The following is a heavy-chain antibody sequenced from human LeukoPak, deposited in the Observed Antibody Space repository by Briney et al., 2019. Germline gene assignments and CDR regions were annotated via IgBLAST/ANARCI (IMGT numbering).Heavy chain of an antibody. CDR2: IYYSGST. CDR1: GGSISSYY. CDR3: AGQYYYDSSGYYRI. Sequence: SETLSLTCTVSGGSISSYYWTWIRQPPGKGLEWIGYIYYSGSTNYNPSLKSRVTISVDTSKNQFSLKLSSVTAADTAVYYCAGQYYYDSSGYYRIWGQGTMVTVSS. J-gene: IGHJ3*02. D-gene: IGHD3-22*01. V-gene: IGHV4-59*01.